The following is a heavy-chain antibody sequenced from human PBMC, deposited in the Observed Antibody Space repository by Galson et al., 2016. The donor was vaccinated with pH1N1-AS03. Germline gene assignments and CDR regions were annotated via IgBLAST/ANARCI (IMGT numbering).Heavy chain of an antibody. V-gene: IGHV3-9*01. D-gene: IGHD3-3*01. CDR1: GFAFDDYA. J-gene: IGHJ4*02. CDR3: AKDKSPGVAATEVYCFES. CDR2: ISWNSGRM. Sequence: SLRLSCAASGFAFDDYAVHWVRQRPGKGLEWVAGISWNSGRMGYADFVKGRFIISRDNAKNSVYLQISSLRAEDTAVYYCAKDKSPGVAATEVYCFESWGQGALVTVSS.